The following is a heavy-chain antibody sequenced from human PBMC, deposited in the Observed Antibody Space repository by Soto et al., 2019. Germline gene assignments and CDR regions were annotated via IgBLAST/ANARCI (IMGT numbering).Heavy chain of an antibody. V-gene: IGHV4-59*07. CDR2: IYYTVST. CDR1: GVSLNNYY. CDR3: AKVVSAAHIAY. Sequence: PSHTLARTCTVSGVSLNNYYWTWIRQPPGKRLEWIGAIYYTVSTTYHPSLRIRVTFSVDTSKNQFSLSLTSVTAADTAVYFCAKVVSAAHIAYSGQRTLVHVSS. J-gene: IGHJ4*02.